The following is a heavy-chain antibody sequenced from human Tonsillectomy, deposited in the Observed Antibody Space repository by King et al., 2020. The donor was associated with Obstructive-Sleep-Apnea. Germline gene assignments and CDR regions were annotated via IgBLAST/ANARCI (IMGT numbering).Heavy chain of an antibody. CDR2: LQYGGGDK. CDR1: GFTFSSYG. J-gene: IGHJ4*02. Sequence: HLFQSGGGVVQPGGSLRLSCAASGFTFSSYGMHWGRQAPGKGLEWVAFLQYGGGDKYYAYSAMGRFTISRDNSKNKLYLQMNSLIAADTAVYYCAKGASYSSGWPVDYWGQGTLVTVSS. V-gene: IGHV3-30*02. D-gene: IGHD6-19*01. CDR3: AKGASYSSGWPVDY.